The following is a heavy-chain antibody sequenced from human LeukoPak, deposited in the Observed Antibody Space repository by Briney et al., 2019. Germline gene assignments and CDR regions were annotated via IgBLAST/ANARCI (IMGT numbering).Heavy chain of an antibody. J-gene: IGHJ4*02. CDR2: IYTGGST. CDR3: ARALQLWSPFDY. V-gene: IGHV3-66*01. Sequence: GGSLRLSCAASGFTVSSNYMSWVRQAPGKGLEWVSVIYTGGSTYYADSVKGGFTISRDNSKNTLYLQMNSLRAEDTAVYYCARALQLWSPFDYWGQGTLVTVSS. CDR1: GFTVSSNY. D-gene: IGHD5-18*01.